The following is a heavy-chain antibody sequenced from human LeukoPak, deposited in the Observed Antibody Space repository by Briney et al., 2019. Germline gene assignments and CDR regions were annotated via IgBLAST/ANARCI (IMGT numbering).Heavy chain of an antibody. D-gene: IGHD6-13*01. J-gene: IGHJ4*02. Sequence: GGSLRLSCAASGFTVSSNYMSWVRQAPGKGLEWVSSISSSSSYIYYADSVKGRFTISRDNAKNSLYLQMNSLRAEDTAVYYCAREPPGYYSSSWQKTDYWGQGTLVTVSS. V-gene: IGHV3-21*01. CDR1: GFTVSSNY. CDR3: AREPPGYYSSSWQKTDY. CDR2: ISSSSSYI.